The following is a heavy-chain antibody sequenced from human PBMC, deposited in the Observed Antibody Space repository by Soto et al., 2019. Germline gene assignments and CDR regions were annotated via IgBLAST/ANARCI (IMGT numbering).Heavy chain of an antibody. J-gene: IGHJ4*02. CDR1: GFTFSSYE. V-gene: IGHV3-48*03. CDR3: ARGFVPNGVGLDY. CDR2: ISSSGRTI. Sequence: GGSLRLSCAASGFTFSSYEMNWVRQAPGKGLEWVSHISSSGRTIHYADSVKGRFTISRDNAKDTLYLQVNSLRAEDTAVYYCARGFVPNGVGLDYWGQGTLVTVSS. D-gene: IGHD2-8*01.